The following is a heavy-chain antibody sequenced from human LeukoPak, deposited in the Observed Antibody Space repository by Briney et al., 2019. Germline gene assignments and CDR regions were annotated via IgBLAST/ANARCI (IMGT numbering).Heavy chain of an antibody. D-gene: IGHD3-9*01. CDR3: AREGDILTGYFHY. CDR2: IKQDGSEK. Sequence: GGSLRLSCAASGFTFSSYWMSWVRQAPGKGLEWVANIKQDGSEKYYVDSVKGRFTVSRDNAKNSLYLQMNSLRAEDTAVYYCAREGDILTGYFHYWGQGTLVTVSS. CDR1: GFTFSSYW. V-gene: IGHV3-7*03. J-gene: IGHJ4*02.